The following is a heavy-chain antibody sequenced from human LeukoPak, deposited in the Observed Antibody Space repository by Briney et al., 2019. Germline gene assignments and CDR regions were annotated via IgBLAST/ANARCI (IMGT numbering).Heavy chain of an antibody. Sequence: GESLKISCKGSGYSFTSYWIGWVRQMPGKGLEWMGIIYPGDSDTRYSPSFQGQVTISADKSISTAYLQWSSLKASDTAMYYCARQYYDFSAVTRGAFDIWGQGTMVTVSS. J-gene: IGHJ3*02. CDR2: IYPGDSDT. CDR3: ARQYYDFSAVTRGAFDI. CDR1: GYSFTSYW. D-gene: IGHD4-17*01. V-gene: IGHV5-51*01.